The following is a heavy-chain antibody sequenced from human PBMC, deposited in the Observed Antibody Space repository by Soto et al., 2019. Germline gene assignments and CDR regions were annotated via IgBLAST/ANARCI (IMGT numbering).Heavy chain of an antibody. D-gene: IGHD6-19*01. V-gene: IGHV3-30*03. CDR2: ISYDGSNK. J-gene: IGHJ6*02. CDR1: GFTFSSYG. Sequence: PGGSLRLSCAASGFTFSSYGMHWVRQAPGKGLEWVAVISYDGSNKYYADSVKGRFTISRDNSKNTLYLQMNSLRAEDTAVYYCARNMAVAGDTYYYYGMDVWGQGTTVTVSS. CDR3: ARNMAVAGDTYYYYGMDV.